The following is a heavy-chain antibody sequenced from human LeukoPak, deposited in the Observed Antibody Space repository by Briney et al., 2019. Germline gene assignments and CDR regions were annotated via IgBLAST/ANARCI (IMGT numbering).Heavy chain of an antibody. CDR3: ARSYYDFWSGYQSSRFDP. CDR1: GGSINSYY. V-gene: IGHV4-59*01. J-gene: IGHJ5*02. Sequence: SETLSLTCTVSGGSINSYYWSWIRQPPGKGLEWIGYIYYSGSTNYNPSLKSRVTISVDTSKNQFSLKLSSVTAADTAVYYCARSYYDFWSGYQSSRFDPWGQGTLVTVSS. CDR2: IYYSGST. D-gene: IGHD3-3*01.